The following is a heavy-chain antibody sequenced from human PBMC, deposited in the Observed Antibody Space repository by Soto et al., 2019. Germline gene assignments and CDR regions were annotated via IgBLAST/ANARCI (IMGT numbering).Heavy chain of an antibody. D-gene: IGHD5-12*01. J-gene: IGHJ4*02. V-gene: IGHV3-48*02. CDR1: GVTFSSYS. CDR2: ISSSSSPI. Sequence: GGSLRLSCAASGVTFSSYSMNWVSQAPGKGLEWVSYISSSSSPIYYADSVKGRFTISRDNAKNSLYLQMNSLRDEDTAVYYCARAPEGYNSRSLFDYWGQGTLVTVSS. CDR3: ARAPEGYNSRSLFDY.